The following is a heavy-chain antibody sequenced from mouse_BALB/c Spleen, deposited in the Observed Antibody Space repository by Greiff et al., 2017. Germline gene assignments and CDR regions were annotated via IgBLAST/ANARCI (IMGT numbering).Heavy chain of an antibody. CDR1: GYTFTDYA. CDR3: ARNDGYYDYAMDY. J-gene: IGHJ4*01. Sequence: QVQLQQSGAELVRPGVSVKISCKGSGYTFTDYAMHWVKQSHAKSLEWIGVISTYYGDASYNQKFKGKATMTVDKSSSTAYMELARLTSEDSAIYYCARNDGYYDYAMDYWGQGTSVTVSS. CDR2: ISTYYGDA. D-gene: IGHD2-3*01. V-gene: IGHV1S137*01.